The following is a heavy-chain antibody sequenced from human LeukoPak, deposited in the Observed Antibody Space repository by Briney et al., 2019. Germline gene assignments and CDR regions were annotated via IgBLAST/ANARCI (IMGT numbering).Heavy chain of an antibody. V-gene: IGHV4-38-2*02. Sequence: SETLSLTCTVSGYSISSGYYWGWIRQPPGKGLEWIGSIYHSGSTYYNPSLKSRVTISVDTSKNQFSLKMSSVTAADTAVYYCASSSQYSSGWYQADYWGQGTLVTVSS. CDR3: ASSSQYSSGWYQADY. CDR1: GYSISSGYY. D-gene: IGHD6-19*01. CDR2: IYHSGST. J-gene: IGHJ4*02.